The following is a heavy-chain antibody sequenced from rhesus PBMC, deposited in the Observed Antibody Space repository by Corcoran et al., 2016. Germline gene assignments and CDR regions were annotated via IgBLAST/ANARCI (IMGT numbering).Heavy chain of an antibody. V-gene: IGHV4-65*01. CDR1: GGSISSSNW. CDR2: ISGSSGST. Sequence: QVQLQESCPGLVKPSETLSLTCAVSGGSISSSNWWSWIRQPPGKGLEWIGYISGSSGSTYYNPSLNSRVTISTDTAKNQFSLKLSSGTAADTAVYYCARSERFLDWLSAFDFWGQGLRVTVSS. D-gene: IGHD3-3*01. CDR3: ARSERFLDWLSAFDF. J-gene: IGHJ3*01.